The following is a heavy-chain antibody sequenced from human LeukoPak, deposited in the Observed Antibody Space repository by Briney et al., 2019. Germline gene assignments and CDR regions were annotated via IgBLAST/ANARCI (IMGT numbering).Heavy chain of an antibody. CDR3: ARTVTTGAFDI. Sequence: GESLKISCKGSGYSFTNYWIGWVRQMPGKGLEWMGIIFPGGSDTRYSPSFQGQVTISADKSISTAYLQWSSLRASDSAMYYCARTVTTGAFDIWGQGTMVTVSS. CDR2: IFPGGSDT. CDR1: GYSFTNYW. J-gene: IGHJ3*02. V-gene: IGHV5-51*01. D-gene: IGHD4-17*01.